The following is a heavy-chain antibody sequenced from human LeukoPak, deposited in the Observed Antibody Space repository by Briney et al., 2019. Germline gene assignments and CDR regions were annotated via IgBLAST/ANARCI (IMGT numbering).Heavy chain of an antibody. CDR2: INHSGNT. J-gene: IGHJ4*02. CDR1: GESFSSYY. V-gene: IGHV4-34*01. D-gene: IGHD5-24*01. CDR3: ARVDGDGYNIPDY. Sequence: SETLSLTCAVYGESFSSYYWSWIRQPPGKGLEWIGEINHSGNTNYNPSLKSRVTISVDTSKNQFSLKLSSVTAADTAVYYCARVDGDGYNIPDYWGQGTLVTVSS.